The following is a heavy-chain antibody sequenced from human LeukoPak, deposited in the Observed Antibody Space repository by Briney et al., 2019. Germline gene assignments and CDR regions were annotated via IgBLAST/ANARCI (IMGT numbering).Heavy chain of an antibody. V-gene: IGHV3-7*01. CDR2: IKQDGSQK. CDR1: GFTFSSYW. CDR3: ARAHYDILTGYYTPLDY. Sequence: PGGSLRLSCVASGFTFSSYWMSWVRQAPGKGLEWVANIKQDGSQKYYVDSVKGRFTISKDNAKNSVYLQMNSLRAEDAAVYYCARAHYDILTGYYTPLDYWGQGTLVTVSS. J-gene: IGHJ4*02. D-gene: IGHD3-9*01.